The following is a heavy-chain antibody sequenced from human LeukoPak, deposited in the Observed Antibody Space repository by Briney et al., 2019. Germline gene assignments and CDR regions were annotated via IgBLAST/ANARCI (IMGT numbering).Heavy chain of an antibody. CDR2: ISSSSSYI. J-gene: IGHJ4*02. D-gene: IGHD2-15*01. Sequence: PGGSLRLSCAASGFTFSRYSMNWVRQAPGKGLEWVSSISSSSSYIYYADSVKGRFTISRDNAKNSLYLHMNSLRAEDTAVYYCAIVNGGYCSGGRCSDYWGQGTLVTVSS. CDR1: GFTFSRYS. V-gene: IGHV3-21*04. CDR3: AIVNGGYCSGGRCSDY.